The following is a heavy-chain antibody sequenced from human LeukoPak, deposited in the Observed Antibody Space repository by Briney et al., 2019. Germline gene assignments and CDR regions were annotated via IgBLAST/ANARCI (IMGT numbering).Heavy chain of an antibody. J-gene: IGHJ6*04. CDR3: AELGITMIGGV. Sequence: GGSLRLSCAASGFTFGSYGMSWVRQAPGKGLEWVSYISSSGSTIYYADSVKGRFTISRDNAKNSLYLQMNSLRAEDTAVYYCAELGITMIGGVWGKGTAVTISS. V-gene: IGHV3-48*04. CDR2: ISSSGSTI. D-gene: IGHD3-10*02. CDR1: GFTFGSYG.